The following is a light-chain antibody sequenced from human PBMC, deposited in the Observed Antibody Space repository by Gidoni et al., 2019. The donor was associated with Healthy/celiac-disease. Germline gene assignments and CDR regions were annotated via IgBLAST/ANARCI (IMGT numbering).Light chain of an antibody. V-gene: IGKV3-20*01. CDR3: QQYGSSPSLT. J-gene: IGKJ4*01. CDR2: GAS. CDR1: HSVSSSY. Sequence: ELALTTSPCTLSLSPGERATLACRASHSVSSSYLAWYQQKPGQAPRILIYGASIRPTGSPDRFSGSGSGTDFTITISRMEPEDFAVYYCQQYGSSPSLTFGGGTKVEIK.